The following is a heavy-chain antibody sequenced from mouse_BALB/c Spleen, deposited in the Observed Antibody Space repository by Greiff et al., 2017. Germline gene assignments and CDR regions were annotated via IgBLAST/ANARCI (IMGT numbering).Heavy chain of an antibody. CDR2: IDPANGNT. J-gene: IGHJ3*01. D-gene: IGHD4-1*01. V-gene: IGHV14-3*02. CDR1: GFNIKDTY. CDR3: ARSGLTGAWFAY. Sequence: EVMLVESGAELVKPGASVKLSCTASGFNIKDTYMHWVKQRPEQGLEWIGRIDPANGNTKYDPKFPGKATIPADTSSNTAYLQLSSLTSEDTAVYYCARSGLTGAWFAYWGQGTLVTVSA.